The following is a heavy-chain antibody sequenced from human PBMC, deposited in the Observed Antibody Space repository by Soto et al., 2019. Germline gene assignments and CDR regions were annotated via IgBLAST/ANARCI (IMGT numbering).Heavy chain of an antibody. Sequence: SGPTLVNPTQTVTLTCTFSGFSLSTSGMCVSWIRQPPGKALEWLARIDWDDDKYYSTSLKTRLTISKDTSKNQVVLTMTNMDPVDTATYYCARISLGYCTNGVSDYWGQGTLVTVSS. CDR2: IDWDDDK. J-gene: IGHJ4*02. D-gene: IGHD2-8*01. CDR1: GFSLSTSGMC. V-gene: IGHV2-70*11. CDR3: ARISLGYCTNGVSDY.